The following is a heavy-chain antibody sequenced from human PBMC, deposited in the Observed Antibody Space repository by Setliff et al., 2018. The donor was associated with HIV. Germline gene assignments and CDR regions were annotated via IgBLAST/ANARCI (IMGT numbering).Heavy chain of an antibody. D-gene: IGHD3-16*02. V-gene: IGHV3-7*01. Sequence: GGSLRLSCAASGFTFSTYWMNWVRQAPGKGLEWVASIKHDGSERYYVDSVKGRFTISRDNSKNTVYLQMNSLRVEDTAVYYCARELYREWDYWGQGTLVTVSS. J-gene: IGHJ4*02. CDR1: GFTFSTYW. CDR3: ARELYREWDY. CDR2: IKHDGSER.